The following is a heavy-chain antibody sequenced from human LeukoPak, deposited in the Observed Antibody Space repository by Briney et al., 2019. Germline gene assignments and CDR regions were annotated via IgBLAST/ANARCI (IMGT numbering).Heavy chain of an antibody. CDR1: GYTFTSYG. J-gene: IGHJ4*02. D-gene: IGHD2-15*01. CDR2: ISAYNGNT. Sequence: ASVKVSCKASGYTFTSYGISWVRQAPGQGLEWMEWISAYNGNTNYAQKLQGRVTMTTDTSTSTAYMELRSLRSDDTAVYYCARDTRDIVVVVAARSFDYWGQGTLVTVSS. V-gene: IGHV1-18*04. CDR3: ARDTRDIVVVVAARSFDY.